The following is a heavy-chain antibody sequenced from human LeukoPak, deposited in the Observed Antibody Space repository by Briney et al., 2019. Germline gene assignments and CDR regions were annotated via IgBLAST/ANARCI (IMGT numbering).Heavy chain of an antibody. D-gene: IGHD1-26*01. CDR2: IKQDGSEK. CDR3: ARDRTWELPLIGY. CDR1: GFTFSSYW. Sequence: GGSLRLSCEASGFTFSSYWMSWVRQAPGKGLEWVANIKQDGSEKYYVDSVKGRFTISRDNAKNSLYLQMNSLRAEDTAVYYCARDRTWELPLIGYWGQGTLVTVSS. J-gene: IGHJ4*02. V-gene: IGHV3-7*01.